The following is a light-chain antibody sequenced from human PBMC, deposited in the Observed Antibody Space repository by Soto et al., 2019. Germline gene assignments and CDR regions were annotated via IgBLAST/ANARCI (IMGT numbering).Light chain of an antibody. CDR3: QQYNNWPPPYT. CDR2: GAS. J-gene: IGKJ2*01. Sequence: EIVMTQSPATLSVSPGERATLSCRASQSVSSNLAWYQQKPCQAPRLLIYGASTRATGIPARFSGSGSGTEFTLTINNLQSEDFAVYYCQQYNNWPPPYTFGQGTKLEIK. CDR1: QSVSSN. V-gene: IGKV3-15*01.